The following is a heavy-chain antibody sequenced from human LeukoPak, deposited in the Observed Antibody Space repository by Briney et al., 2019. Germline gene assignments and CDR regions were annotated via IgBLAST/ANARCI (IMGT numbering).Heavy chain of an antibody. D-gene: IGHD4-17*01. Sequence: GGSLRLSCAASGLTFSSYEMNWVRQAPGKGLEWVSYISSSGSTIYYADSVKGRFTISRDNAKNSLYLQMNSLRAEDTAVYYCARPKYDYGDYYGMDVWGKGTTVTVSS. CDR1: GLTFSSYE. J-gene: IGHJ6*04. CDR2: ISSSGSTI. V-gene: IGHV3-48*03. CDR3: ARPKYDYGDYYGMDV.